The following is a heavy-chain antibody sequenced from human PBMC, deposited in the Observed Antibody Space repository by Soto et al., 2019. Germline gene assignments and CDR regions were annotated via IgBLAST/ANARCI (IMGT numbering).Heavy chain of an antibody. D-gene: IGHD2-8*02. CDR1: GGSISSSSYY. V-gene: IGHV4-39*02. J-gene: IGHJ4*02. CDR2: IYYSGST. Sequence: PSETLSLTCTVSGGSISSSSYYWGWIRQPPGKGLEWIGSIYYSGSTYYNPSLKSRVTISVDTSKNQFFLKLSSVTAADTAVYYCARDKITGLFDYWGQGTLVTVSS. CDR3: ARDKITGLFDY.